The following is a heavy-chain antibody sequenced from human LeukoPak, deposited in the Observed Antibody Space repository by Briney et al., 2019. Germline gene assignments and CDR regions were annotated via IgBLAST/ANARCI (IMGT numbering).Heavy chain of an antibody. D-gene: IGHD4-11*01. CDR2: ISAHNGKT. J-gene: IGHJ4*02. CDR1: GYTFTSYG. CDR3: ARAGTTLLLDY. V-gene: IGHV1-18*01. Sequence: EASVKVSCKASGYTFTSYGIIWVRLAPGQGLQWMGWISAHNGKTNYAQNLQGRVTMTTDTSTNTVYLELRSLTSDDTAVYYCARAGTTLLLDYWGQGTLVTVSS.